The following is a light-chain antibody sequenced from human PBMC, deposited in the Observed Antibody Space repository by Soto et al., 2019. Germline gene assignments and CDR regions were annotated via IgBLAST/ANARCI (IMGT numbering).Light chain of an antibody. CDR1: QGISSY. CDR3: QKLHSNPRLT. V-gene: IGKV1-9*01. CDR2: AAF. J-gene: IGKJ4*01. Sequence: DIQLTQSPSFLSASVGDRVTITCRASQGISSYLAWYQHKPGNAPKLLIYAAFTLQSGVPSRFSGSGSGTEYTLTISSLQPEDFATYYCQKLHSNPRLTFGGGTKVEIK.